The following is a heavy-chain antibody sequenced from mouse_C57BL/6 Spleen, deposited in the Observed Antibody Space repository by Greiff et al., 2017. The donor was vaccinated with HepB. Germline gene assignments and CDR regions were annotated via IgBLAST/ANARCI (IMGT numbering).Heavy chain of an antibody. V-gene: IGHV5-4*01. CDR2: ISDGGSYT. CDR1: GFTFSSYA. Sequence: EVQLVESGGGLVKPGGSLKLSCAASGFTFSSYAMSWVRQTPEKRLEWVATISDGGSYTYYPDNVKGRFTISRDNAKNNLYLQMSHLKSEDTAMYYCAREGDGSYYAMDYWGRGTSGTVSS. D-gene: IGHD2-3*01. J-gene: IGHJ4*01. CDR3: AREGDGSYYAMDY.